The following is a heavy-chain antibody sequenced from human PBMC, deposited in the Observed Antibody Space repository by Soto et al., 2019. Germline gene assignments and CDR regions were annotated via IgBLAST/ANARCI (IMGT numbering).Heavy chain of an antibody. J-gene: IGHJ4*02. CDR2: ISTGGSST. D-gene: IGHD2-2*01. V-gene: IGHV3-74*01. CDR3: ARATGSNQPFDY. Sequence: EVQLVESGGGLVQPGGSLRLSCAATGFTFSTYWMHWVRQGPGKGLVWVSRISTGGSSTTYADSVKGRFTISRDNAKNTLYLQMNSLRAEDTAVYYCARATGSNQPFDYWGQGSLVTVSS. CDR1: GFTFSTYW.